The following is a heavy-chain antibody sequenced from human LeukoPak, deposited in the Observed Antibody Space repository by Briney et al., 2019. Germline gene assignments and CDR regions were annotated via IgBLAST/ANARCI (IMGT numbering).Heavy chain of an antibody. V-gene: IGHV4-59*01. Sequence: SETLSLTCTVSGGSISSYYWSWIRQPPGKGLEWIGYIYYSGSTNYNPSLKSRVTISVGTSKNQFSLKLSSVTAADTAVYYCARAPSLIPGYYYYMDVWGKGTTVTVSS. CDR3: ARAPSLIPGYYYYMDV. CDR2: IYYSGST. CDR1: GGSISSYY. J-gene: IGHJ6*03. D-gene: IGHD3-16*01.